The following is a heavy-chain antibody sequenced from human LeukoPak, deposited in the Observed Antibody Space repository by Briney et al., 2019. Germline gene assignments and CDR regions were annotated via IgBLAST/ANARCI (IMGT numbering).Heavy chain of an antibody. V-gene: IGHV3-9*01. CDR1: GFTFDDYA. J-gene: IGHJ5*02. CDR2: ISWNSGSI. Sequence: GGSLRLSCAASGFTFDDYAMHWVRQAPGKGLEWVSGISWNSGSIGYADSVKGRFTISRGNAKNSLYLQMNSLRAEDTALYYCAKGRDKYQLLSKNWFDPWGQGTLVTVSS. D-gene: IGHD2-2*01. CDR3: AKGRDKYQLLSKNWFDP.